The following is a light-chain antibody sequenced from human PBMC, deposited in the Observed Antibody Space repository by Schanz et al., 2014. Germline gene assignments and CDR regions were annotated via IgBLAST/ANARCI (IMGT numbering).Light chain of an antibody. V-gene: IGLV2-23*01. CDR2: EGT. J-gene: IGLJ2*01. Sequence: QSALTQPASVSGSPGQSITISCTGTTSDVGSYNLVSWYQQHPGKAPKLMIYEGTKRPSGVSNRFSGSKSGNTASLTISGLQAEDEADYYCNSYGGSNNLVFGGGTKLTVL. CDR3: NSYGGSNNLV. CDR1: TSDVGSYNL.